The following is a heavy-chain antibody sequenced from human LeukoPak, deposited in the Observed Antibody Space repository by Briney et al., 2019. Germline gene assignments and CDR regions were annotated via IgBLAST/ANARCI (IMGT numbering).Heavy chain of an antibody. D-gene: IGHD2-2*01. CDR2: ISSSSSYI. Sequence: GGSLRLSCAASGFTFSSYSMNWVRQAPGKGLEWVSSISSSSSYIYYADSEKGRFTTSRDNARNSLYLQMNSLRAEDTAVYYCARGIRIVVVPAAIGSLDYWGQGTLVTVSS. J-gene: IGHJ4*02. CDR1: GFTFSSYS. V-gene: IGHV3-21*01. CDR3: ARGIRIVVVPAAIGSLDY.